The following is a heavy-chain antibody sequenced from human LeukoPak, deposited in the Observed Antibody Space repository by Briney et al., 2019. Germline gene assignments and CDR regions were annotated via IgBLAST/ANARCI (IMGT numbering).Heavy chain of an antibody. V-gene: IGHV3-48*03. D-gene: IGHD5-12*01. Sequence: GGSLRLSCAASGFTFSSYEMNWVRQAPGKGLEWVSYISSSGSTIYYADSVKGRFTISRDSSKNTLYLQMNSLRAEDTAVYYCARGPSGYHNIGGQGTLVTVSS. J-gene: IGHJ4*02. CDR3: ARGPSGYHNI. CDR2: ISSSGSTI. CDR1: GFTFSSYE.